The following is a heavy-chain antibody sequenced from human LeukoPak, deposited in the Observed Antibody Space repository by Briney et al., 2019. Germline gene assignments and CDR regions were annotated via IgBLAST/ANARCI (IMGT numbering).Heavy chain of an antibody. CDR3: ARSPPPAYYYDSSGYATGNY. D-gene: IGHD3-22*01. Sequence: GGSLRLSCAASGFSFSNYIMTWVRQAPGKGLEWVSSISSSSSYIYYADSVKGRFTISRDNAKNSLYLQMNSLRAEDTAVYYCARSPPPAYYYDSSGYATGNYWGQGTLVTVSS. J-gene: IGHJ4*02. CDR2: ISSSSSYI. CDR1: GFSFSNYI. V-gene: IGHV3-21*01.